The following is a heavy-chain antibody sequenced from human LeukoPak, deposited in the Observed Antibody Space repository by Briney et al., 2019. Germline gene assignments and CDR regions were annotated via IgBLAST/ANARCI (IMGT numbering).Heavy chain of an antibody. CDR2: INPNNNDT. CDR3: ARDNYGTGSYYKY. CDR1: GCWFTDYY. Sequence: GAVQVSCKACGCWFTDYYLLWVRQAPGRGVVWVGWINPNNNDTNYAQKLQGRVTNTTDTSITTTYMELTQLKTDDTAVYYCARDNYGTGSYYKYWGQGTLVTVSS. V-gene: IGHV1-2*02. D-gene: IGHD3-10*01. J-gene: IGHJ4*02.